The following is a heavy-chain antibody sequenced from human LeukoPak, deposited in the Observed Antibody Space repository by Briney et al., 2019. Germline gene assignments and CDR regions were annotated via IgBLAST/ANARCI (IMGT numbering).Heavy chain of an antibody. CDR1: GFTFNSYA. CDR3: SKDHYYGSGRKWGNFDY. D-gene: IGHD3-10*01. J-gene: IGHJ4*02. V-gene: IGHV3-23*01. CDR2: ISGSGGST. Sequence: GGSLRLSCAASGFTFNSYAMSWVRQAPGKGLEWVSAISGSGGSTYYADSVKGRFTISRDNSKNTLYLQMNSLRAEDTAVYYCSKDHYYGSGRKWGNFDYWGQGTLVTVSS.